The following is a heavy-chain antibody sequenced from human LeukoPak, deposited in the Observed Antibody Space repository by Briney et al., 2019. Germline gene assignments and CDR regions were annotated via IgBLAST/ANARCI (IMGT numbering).Heavy chain of an antibody. J-gene: IGHJ4*02. V-gene: IGHV1-8*01. CDR3: ARGITHKRRGHDY. Sequence: ASVKVSCKASGYTFTIYDINWVPQATGQGLECMRWMNPKSGNTGYAQKFQGRVTMTRNTSISTAYMELSSLRSEDTAVYYCARGITHKRRGHDYWGQGTLVTVSS. D-gene: IGHD3-10*01. CDR2: MNPKSGNT. CDR1: GYTFTIYD.